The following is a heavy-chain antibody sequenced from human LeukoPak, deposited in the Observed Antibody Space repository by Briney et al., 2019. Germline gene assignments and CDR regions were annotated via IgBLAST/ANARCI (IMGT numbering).Heavy chain of an antibody. D-gene: IGHD6-13*01. CDR2: ISSSSSYI. Sequence: GGSLRLSCAASGFTFSSYSMNWVRHAPGKGLEWVSSISSSSSYIYYADSVKGRFTISRDNAKNSLYLQMNSLRAEDTAVYYCARASGYSSSWYAFDIWGQGTMVTVSS. CDR1: GFTFSSYS. CDR3: ARASGYSSSWYAFDI. V-gene: IGHV3-21*01. J-gene: IGHJ3*02.